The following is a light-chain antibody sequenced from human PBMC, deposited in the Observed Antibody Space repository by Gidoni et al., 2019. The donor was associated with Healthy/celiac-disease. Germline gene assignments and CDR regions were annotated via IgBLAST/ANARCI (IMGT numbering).Light chain of an antibody. Sequence: EIGMTQSPATLSASTGERATLSCRASQSVSSNFAWYQQKPGQAPRLLIYGASTRATGIPARFRGSGSWTAFTLTISSLQSEDFAVYYCQQYNNWPPLPFGGGTQVEIQ. CDR3: QQYNNWPPLP. J-gene: IGKJ4*01. CDR2: GAS. V-gene: IGKV3-15*01. CDR1: QSVSSN.